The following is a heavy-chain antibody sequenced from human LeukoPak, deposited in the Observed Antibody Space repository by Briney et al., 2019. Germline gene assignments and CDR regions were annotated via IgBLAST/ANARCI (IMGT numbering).Heavy chain of an antibody. D-gene: IGHD3-3*01. CDR2: IYYSGST. CDR1: GGSISSYY. V-gene: IGHV4-59*08. CDR3: ARSPTVGTWTNTIFGVEPSFDY. Sequence: SETLSLTCTVSGGSISSYYWSWIRQPPGKGLEWIGYIYYSGSTNYNPSLKSRVTISVDTSKNQFSLKLRSVTAADTAVYYCARSPTVGTWTNTIFGVEPSFDYWGQGTLVTVSS. J-gene: IGHJ4*02.